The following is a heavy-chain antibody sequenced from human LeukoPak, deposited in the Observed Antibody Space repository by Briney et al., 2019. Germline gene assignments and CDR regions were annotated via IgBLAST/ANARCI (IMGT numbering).Heavy chain of an antibody. CDR3: VTEVSGSFPT. CDR1: GFTFSSYG. V-gene: IGHV3-23*01. D-gene: IGHD1-26*01. Sequence: SGGTLRLSCAASGFTFSSYGMSWVRQAPGKGLEWVSAISGSGGSTYYADSVKGRFTISRDNSMNTLYLQMNSLKNEDTAVYYCVTEVSGSFPTWGQGTLVTVSS. CDR2: ISGSGGST. J-gene: IGHJ4*02.